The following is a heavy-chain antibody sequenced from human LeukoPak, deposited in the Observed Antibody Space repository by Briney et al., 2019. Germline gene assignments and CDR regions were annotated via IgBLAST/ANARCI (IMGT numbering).Heavy chain of an antibody. CDR1: GFTFSSYW. J-gene: IGHJ4*02. CDR2: IKHDGSDT. Sequence: PGGSLRLSCAASGFTFSSYWMSWVRQAPGKGLEWVANIKHDGSDTNYVDSVKGRFTISRDNAKHSLYLQMNSLRAEDTAMYYCARRIAATGMKYFYYWGQGTLVTVSS. V-gene: IGHV3-7*05. CDR3: ARRIAATGMKYFYY. D-gene: IGHD6-13*01.